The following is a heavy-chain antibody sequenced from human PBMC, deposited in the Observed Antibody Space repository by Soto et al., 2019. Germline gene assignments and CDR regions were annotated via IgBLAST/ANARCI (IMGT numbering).Heavy chain of an antibody. CDR1: GYTFTSYG. V-gene: IGHV1-18*04. Sequence: GASVKVSCKASGYTFTSYGISWVRQAPGQGLEWMGWISAYNGNTNYAQKLQGRVTMTTDTSTSTAYMELRSLRSDDTAVYYCATTPGENYYDSSGYYDYWGQGTLVTVSS. CDR2: ISAYNGNT. D-gene: IGHD3-22*01. J-gene: IGHJ4*02. CDR3: ATTPGENYYDSSGYYDY.